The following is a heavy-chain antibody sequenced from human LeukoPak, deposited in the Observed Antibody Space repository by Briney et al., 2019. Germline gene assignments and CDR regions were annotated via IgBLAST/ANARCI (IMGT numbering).Heavy chain of an antibody. J-gene: IGHJ6*03. Sequence: NSSETLSLTCAVYGGSFSGYYWSWIPQPPGEGLEWIGEINHSGSTNYNPSLKSRVTISVDTSKNQFSLKLSSVTAADTAVYYCARGLGRPAAIYYYYYYMDVWGKGTTVTVSS. CDR3: ARGLGRPAAIYYYYYYMDV. CDR1: GGSFSGYY. D-gene: IGHD2-2*01. CDR2: INHSGST. V-gene: IGHV4-34*01.